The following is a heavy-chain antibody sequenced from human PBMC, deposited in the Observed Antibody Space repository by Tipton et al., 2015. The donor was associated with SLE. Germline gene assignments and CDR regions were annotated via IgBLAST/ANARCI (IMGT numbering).Heavy chain of an antibody. D-gene: IGHD5-24*01. CDR3: ARRRWLQLDWYFDP. V-gene: IGHV1-69*01. Sequence: QSGPEVKKPGSSVKVSCKASGGTFSNFAISWVRQAPGQGLEWMGEIIPIFGTPNSAQKFQGRVTITADEVTSTAYMELSSLRPEDTAVYYCARRRWLQLDWYFDPWGRGILVTVSS. CDR2: IIPIFGTP. J-gene: IGHJ2*01. CDR1: GGTFSNFA.